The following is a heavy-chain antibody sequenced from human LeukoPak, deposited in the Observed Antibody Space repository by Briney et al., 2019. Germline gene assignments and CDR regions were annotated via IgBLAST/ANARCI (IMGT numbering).Heavy chain of an antibody. CDR2: ISGSDGDT. Sequence: GGSLRLSCAASGFTFSSYAMHWVRQAPGKGLEWVSTISGSDGDTYYADSVKGRFTISRDNSKNTLYLQMNSLRAEDTAVYYCARGTVVGAFDIWGQGTMVTVSS. D-gene: IGHD4-23*01. CDR3: ARGTVVGAFDI. CDR1: GFTFSSYA. V-gene: IGHV3-23*01. J-gene: IGHJ3*02.